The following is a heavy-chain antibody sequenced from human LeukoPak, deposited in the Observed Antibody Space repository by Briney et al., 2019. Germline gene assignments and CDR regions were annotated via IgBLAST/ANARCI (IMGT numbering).Heavy chain of an antibody. V-gene: IGHV1-18*04. D-gene: IGHD6-19*01. CDR3: ARELRIEVCGNPDAFDI. CDR2: ISAYNGNT. J-gene: IGHJ3*02. CDR1: GYTFTSYW. Sequence: ASVKLSCKAFGYTFTSYWMHWVRQAPGQGLEWMGWISAYNGNTNYAQKLQGRVTMTTDTSTSTVYMELSSLRSEDTAVYYCARELRIEVCGNPDAFDIWGQGTMVTVSS.